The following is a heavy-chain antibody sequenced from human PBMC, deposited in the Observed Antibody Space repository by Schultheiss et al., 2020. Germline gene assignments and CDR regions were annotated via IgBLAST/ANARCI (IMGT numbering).Heavy chain of an antibody. Sequence: GSLRLSCAASGFTFSSYWMHWVRQAPGKGLEWVSAISGSGGSTYYADSVKGRFTISRDNSKNTLYLQMNSLRAEDTAVYYCAKDFFMTTVTYNWFDPWGQGTLVTVSS. CDR2: ISGSGGST. V-gene: IGHV3-23*01. J-gene: IGHJ5*02. CDR1: GFTFSSYW. CDR3: AKDFFMTTVTYNWFDP. D-gene: IGHD4-17*01.